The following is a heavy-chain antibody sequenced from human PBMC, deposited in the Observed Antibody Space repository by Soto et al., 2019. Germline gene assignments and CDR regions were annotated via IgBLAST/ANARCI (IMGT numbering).Heavy chain of an antibody. CDR2: ISSNGGST. Sequence: GSLRLSCAASGFTFSSYAMHWVRQAPGKGLEYVSAISSNGGSTYYANSVKGRFTISRDNSKNTLYLQMGSPRAEDMAVYYCARRDGYTFDYWGQGTLVTV. J-gene: IGHJ4*02. D-gene: IGHD5-12*01. CDR1: GFTFSSYA. V-gene: IGHV3-64*01. CDR3: ARRDGYTFDY.